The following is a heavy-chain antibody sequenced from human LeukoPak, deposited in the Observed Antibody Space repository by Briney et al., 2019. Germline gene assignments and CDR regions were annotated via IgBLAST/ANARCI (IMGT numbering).Heavy chain of an antibody. Sequence: PGGSLRLSCAASAFSLNTYNMNWVRQAPGKGLEWVSSISYTGTYIYYADSVKGRFTISRDNAQNSLYLQMNSLRAEDTAIYYCVRDRGTYRPIDYWGQGTLVTVSS. CDR1: AFSLNTYN. J-gene: IGHJ4*02. CDR3: VRDRGTYRPIDY. V-gene: IGHV3-21*04. CDR2: ISYTGTYI. D-gene: IGHD1-26*01.